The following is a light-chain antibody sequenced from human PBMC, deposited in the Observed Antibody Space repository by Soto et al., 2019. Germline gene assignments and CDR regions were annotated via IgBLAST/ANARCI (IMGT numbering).Light chain of an antibody. J-gene: IGKJ1*01. V-gene: IGKV1-9*01. CDR3: QQLRT. CDR1: QGISSY. CDR2: AAS. Sequence: DIQLTQSPSFLSASVVDRVTITCRASQGISSYLAWYQQKPGKAPKLLIYAASTLQSGVPSRFSGSGSGTEFTLTISSLQPEDFATYYCQQLRTFGQGTKVDIK.